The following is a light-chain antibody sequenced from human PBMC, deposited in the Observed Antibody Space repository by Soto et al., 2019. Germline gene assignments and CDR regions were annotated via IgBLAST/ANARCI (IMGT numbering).Light chain of an antibody. CDR1: SSDVGAYNY. J-gene: IGLJ2*01. V-gene: IGLV2-14*03. CDR2: DVT. CDR3: QSYDSSLSVV. Sequence: QSALTQPASVSGSPGQSITISCTGTSSDVGAYNYVSWYQQHPGKVPKAMIYDVTNRPSGVSNRFSGSKSGNTAYLTISGLQAEDEADYYCQSYDSSLSVVFGGGTKLTVL.